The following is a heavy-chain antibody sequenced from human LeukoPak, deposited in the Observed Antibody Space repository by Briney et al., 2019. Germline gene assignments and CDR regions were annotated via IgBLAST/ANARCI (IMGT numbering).Heavy chain of an antibody. CDR3: ARSYYYYYMDV. V-gene: IGHV4-38-2*02. J-gene: IGHJ6*03. CDR1: GYSISSGYY. Sequence: SETLSLTCTVSGYSISSGYYWGWIRQPPGKGLEWIGSIYHSGSTYYNPSLKSRVTISVDTSQNQFSLKLSSVSAPDTAVYYCARSYYYYYMDVGGKGTTVTVFS. CDR2: IYHSGST.